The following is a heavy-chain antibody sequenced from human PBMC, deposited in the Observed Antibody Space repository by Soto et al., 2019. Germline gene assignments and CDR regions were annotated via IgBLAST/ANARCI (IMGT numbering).Heavy chain of an antibody. Sequence: VQLVQSGAEVKKPGASVKVSCKASGYTFDSNGINWVRQAPGQGLQWMGWISPFNGNTNYAQNFQDRVPMTTDTSTTTAYLELRSLRSDDTALYYCARDRGLPYCSSGSCATTFDYWGQGTLVTVSS. J-gene: IGHJ4*02. CDR1: GYTFDSNG. CDR3: ARDRGLPYCSSGSCATTFDY. V-gene: IGHV1-18*01. CDR2: ISPFNGNT. D-gene: IGHD2-15*01.